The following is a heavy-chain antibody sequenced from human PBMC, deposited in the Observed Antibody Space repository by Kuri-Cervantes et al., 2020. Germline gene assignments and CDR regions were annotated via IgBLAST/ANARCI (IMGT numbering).Heavy chain of an antibody. CDR1: GYSISSGYY. CDR3: ARGEQLHYFDY. D-gene: IGHD6-13*01. Sequence: SETLSLTCAVSGYSISSGYYWGWIRQPPGKGLEWIGSIYHSGSTYYNPSLKSRVTISVDTSKNQFSLKLWSVTAADTAVYYCARGEQLHYFDYWGQGTLVTVSS. CDR2: IYHSGST. V-gene: IGHV4-38-2*01. J-gene: IGHJ4*02.